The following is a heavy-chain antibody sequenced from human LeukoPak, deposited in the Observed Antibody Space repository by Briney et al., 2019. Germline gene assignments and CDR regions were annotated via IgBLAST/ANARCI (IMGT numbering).Heavy chain of an antibody. CDR2: INPKSGDI. Sequence: ASVKVSCKASGYTFTGYYIHWVRQAPGQGLEWMAWINPKSGDINYAQKFQGRVTMTGDTSISTAHMELSRLRSDDTALYYCARVRHHYDSCGYYTFDYWGQGTLVTVSS. V-gene: IGHV1-2*02. D-gene: IGHD3-22*01. J-gene: IGHJ4*02. CDR1: GYTFTGYY. CDR3: ARVRHHYDSCGYYTFDY.